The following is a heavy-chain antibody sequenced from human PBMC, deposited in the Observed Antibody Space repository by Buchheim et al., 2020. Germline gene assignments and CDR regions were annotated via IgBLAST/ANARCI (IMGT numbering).Heavy chain of an antibody. Sequence: EVQLVESGGGLVQPGGSLRLSCAASGFTFSSYEMNWVRQAPGKGLEWVSYISSSGSTIYYADSVKGRFTIPRDNAKNSLYLQMNSLRAEDTAVYYCARGHTNGPWYGYWFDPWGQGTL. CDR1: GFTFSSYE. J-gene: IGHJ5*02. CDR3: ARGHTNGPWYGYWFDP. D-gene: IGHD2-8*01. V-gene: IGHV3-48*03. CDR2: ISSSGSTI.